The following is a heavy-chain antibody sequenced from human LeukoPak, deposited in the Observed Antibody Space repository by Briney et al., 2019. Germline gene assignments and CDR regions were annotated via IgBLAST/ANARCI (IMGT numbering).Heavy chain of an antibody. Sequence: PGRSLRLSCAASGFTFSSYGMHWVRQVPGKGLEWVAVISYDGSNKYYADSVKGRFTISRDNSKNTLYLQMNSLRAEDTTVYYCASDSGSYSRWGQGTLVTVSS. D-gene: IGHD1-26*01. CDR3: ASDSGSYSR. V-gene: IGHV3-30*03. J-gene: IGHJ4*02. CDR2: ISYDGSNK. CDR1: GFTFSSYG.